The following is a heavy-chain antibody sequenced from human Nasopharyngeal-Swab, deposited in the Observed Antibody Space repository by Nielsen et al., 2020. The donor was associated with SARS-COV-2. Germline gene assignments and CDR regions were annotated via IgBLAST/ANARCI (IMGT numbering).Heavy chain of an antibody. CDR2: INPSGGST. V-gene: IGHV1-46*01. Sequence: WVGQAPGQGLEWMGIINPSGGSTSYAQKFQGRVTMTRDTSTSTVYLELSSLRSDDTAVYYCARVGVGYSGYDSVDYWGQGTLVTVSS. CDR3: ARVGVGYSGYDSVDY. D-gene: IGHD5-12*01. J-gene: IGHJ4*02.